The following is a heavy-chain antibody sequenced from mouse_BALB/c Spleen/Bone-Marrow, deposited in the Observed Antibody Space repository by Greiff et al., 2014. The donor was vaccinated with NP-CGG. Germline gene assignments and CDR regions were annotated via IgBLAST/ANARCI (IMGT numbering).Heavy chain of an antibody. Sequence: QVQLQQSGAELVRPGTSVKVSCKASGYAFTNYLIEWVKQRPGQGLEWIGMINPGSGGTNYNEKFKGKATLTADKSSSTAYMQLSSLTSDYSAVYRCARRDGSYFDYWGQGTTLTVSS. CDR3: ARRDGSYFDY. V-gene: IGHV1-54*01. CDR1: GYAFTNYL. J-gene: IGHJ2*01. D-gene: IGHD3-3*01. CDR2: INPGSGGT.